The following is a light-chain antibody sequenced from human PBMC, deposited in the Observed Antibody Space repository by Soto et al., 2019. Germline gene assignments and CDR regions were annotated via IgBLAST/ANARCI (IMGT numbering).Light chain of an antibody. CDR1: QDISNS. CDR2: DAS. CDR3: QQYDSLPRT. V-gene: IGKV1-33*01. Sequence: DLPMPKSPSSLSASVGDRVTITCQASQDISNSLNWYQQKPGKAPKLLIYDASNLETGVPSRFSGSGSGTDFTFTISSLQPEDIVTYYCQQYDSLPRTFGQGTKLEIK. J-gene: IGKJ2*01.